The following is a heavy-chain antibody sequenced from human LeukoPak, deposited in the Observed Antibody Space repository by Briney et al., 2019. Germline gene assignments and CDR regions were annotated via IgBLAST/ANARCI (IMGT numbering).Heavy chain of an antibody. J-gene: IGHJ4*02. V-gene: IGHV3-66*01. Sequence: PGGSLRLSCVAPGFTVSSTCMSWVRQAPGKGLEWVSVICSAGSTYYAGSVKGRFTISRDNSNNTLFLQMDTLRAEDTAVYYCARETDLSSGWSSQGFDYWGQGTLVTVSS. CDR1: GFTVSSTC. CDR3: ARETDLSSGWSSQGFDY. CDR2: ICSAGST. D-gene: IGHD6-13*01.